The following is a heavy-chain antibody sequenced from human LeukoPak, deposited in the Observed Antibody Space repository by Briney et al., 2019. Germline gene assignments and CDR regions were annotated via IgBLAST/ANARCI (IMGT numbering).Heavy chain of an antibody. Sequence: GGSLRLACAASGFTFNNYAMNWVRQAPGKGLEWVSSISGSGGSTYYADSVKGRFTSSRDNSRNTLYLQMNSLRADDTAVYYCAKAFSRLDNVSWYVAFDYWGQGTLVTASS. J-gene: IGHJ4*01. CDR3: AKAFSRLDNVSWYVAFDY. CDR2: ISGSGGST. D-gene: IGHD6-13*01. CDR1: GFTFNNYA. V-gene: IGHV3-23*01.